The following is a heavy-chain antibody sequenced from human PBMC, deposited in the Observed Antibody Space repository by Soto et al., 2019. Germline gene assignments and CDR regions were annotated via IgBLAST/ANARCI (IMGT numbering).Heavy chain of an antibody. CDR2: IIPILGIA. V-gene: IGHV1-69*02. CDR1: GGTFSSYT. J-gene: IGHJ3*02. Sequence: SVKVSCKASGGTFSSYTISWVRQAPGQGLEWMGRIIPILGIANYAQKFQGRVTITADKSTSTAYMELSSLRSEDTAVYYCARGKPRGYSGYDAFDIWGQGTMVTVSS. D-gene: IGHD5-12*01. CDR3: ARGKPRGYSGYDAFDI.